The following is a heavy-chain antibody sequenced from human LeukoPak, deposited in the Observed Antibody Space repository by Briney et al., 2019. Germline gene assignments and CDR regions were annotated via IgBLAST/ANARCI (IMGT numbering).Heavy chain of an antibody. CDR2: ISAYNGNT. Sequence: ASVKVSCKASGYTFTGYYMHWVRQAPGQGLEWMGWISAYNGNTNYTQKVQGRVTMTTDTSTSTAYMELRSLRSDDTAVYYCARDVPITLIVVSYTRGLDYWGQGTLVTVSS. J-gene: IGHJ4*02. CDR3: ARDVPITLIVVSYTRGLDY. CDR1: GYTFTGYY. D-gene: IGHD3-22*01. V-gene: IGHV1-18*04.